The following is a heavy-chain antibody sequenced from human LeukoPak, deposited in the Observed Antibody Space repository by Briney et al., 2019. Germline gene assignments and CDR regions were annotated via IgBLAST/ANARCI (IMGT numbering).Heavy chain of an antibody. CDR3: ARVSMVRGAPDYYFDY. D-gene: IGHD3-10*01. CDR1: GGSFSSYY. J-gene: IGHJ4*02. Sequence: SETLSLTCAVYGGSFSSYYWSWIRQPAGKGLEWIGSTNYNPSLKSRVTMSVDTSKNQFSLKLSSVTAADTAVYYCARVSMVRGAPDYYFDYWGQGTLVTVSS. CDR2: T. V-gene: IGHV4-59*10.